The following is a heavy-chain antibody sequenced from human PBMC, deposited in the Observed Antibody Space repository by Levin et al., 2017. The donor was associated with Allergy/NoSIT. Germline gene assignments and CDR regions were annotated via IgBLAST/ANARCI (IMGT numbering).Heavy chain of an antibody. V-gene: IGHV4-38-2*02. CDR1: GYSISSGYY. CDR2: IYHSGST. J-gene: IGHJ5*02. D-gene: IGHD5-18*01. CDR3: ARELMGYTNWFDP. Sequence: PSETLSLTCTVSGYSISSGYYWGWIRQPPGKGLEWIGSIYHSGSTYYNPSLKSRVTISVDTSKNQFSLKLSSVTAADTAVYYCARELMGYTNWFDPWGQGTLVTVSS.